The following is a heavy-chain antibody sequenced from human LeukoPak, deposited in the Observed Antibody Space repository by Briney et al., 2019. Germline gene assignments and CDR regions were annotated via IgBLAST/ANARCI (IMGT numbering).Heavy chain of an antibody. CDR3: AREGVGATTKRGLSDY. D-gene: IGHD1-26*01. Sequence: GGSLRLSCAASGFTFSDYSMNWVRQAPGKGLEWVSSISSTSNYINYADSVKGRFTISRDNAKNSLYLQMNSLRAEDTAVYYCAREGVGATTKRGLSDYWGQGTLVTVSS. V-gene: IGHV3-21*01. CDR2: ISSTSNYI. J-gene: IGHJ4*02. CDR1: GFTFSDYS.